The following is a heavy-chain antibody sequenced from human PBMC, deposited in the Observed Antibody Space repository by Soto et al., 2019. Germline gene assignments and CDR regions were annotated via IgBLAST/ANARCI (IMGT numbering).Heavy chain of an antibody. D-gene: IGHD3-22*01. CDR3: ARPEIPTRSNDYDYPFDL. V-gene: IGHV1-3*01. J-gene: IGHJ5*02. Sequence: GASVKVSCKASGYSFTSYAIHWMRQAPGQRLEWMGWINAGNGNTKVPQKFQGRVTFTRDTSASTVYLEWNSLKASDTAIYYCARPEIPTRSNDYDYPFDLWGQGTLVTVSS. CDR2: INAGNGNT. CDR1: GYSFTSYA.